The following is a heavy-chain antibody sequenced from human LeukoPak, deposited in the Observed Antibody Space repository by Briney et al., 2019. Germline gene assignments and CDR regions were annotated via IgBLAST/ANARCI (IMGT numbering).Heavy chain of an antibody. D-gene: IGHD5-18*01. J-gene: IGHJ4*02. CDR3: AREYSNSAMGTFDY. Sequence: PSQTLSLTCTVSGGSISSGGYYWSWIRQPPGKGLEWIGDIYHSWSTYYNPSLKSRVTISVDRSKNQFSLKLSSVTAADTAVYYCAREYSNSAMGTFDYWGQGTLVTVSS. V-gene: IGHV4-30-2*01. CDR2: IYHSWST. CDR1: GGSISSGGYY.